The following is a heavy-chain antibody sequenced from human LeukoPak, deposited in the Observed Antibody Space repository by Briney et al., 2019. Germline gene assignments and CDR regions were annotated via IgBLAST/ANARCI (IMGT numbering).Heavy chain of an antibody. CDR1: GGSVGISSYY. Sequence: PSETLSLTCTVSGGSVGISSYYWAWIRQPPGKGLEWIGSIYYSGSTHYTPSLKSRVTISVDTSKNQFSLKLSSVTAADTAVYYCARRPDAFDIWGQGTMVTVSS. V-gene: IGHV4-39*01. J-gene: IGHJ3*02. CDR3: ARRPDAFDI. CDR2: IYYSGST.